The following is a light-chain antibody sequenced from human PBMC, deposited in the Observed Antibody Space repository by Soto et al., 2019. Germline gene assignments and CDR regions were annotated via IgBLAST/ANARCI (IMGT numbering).Light chain of an antibody. CDR2: GAS. V-gene: IGKV3-20*01. Sequence: LSQSPGTLSLSTGERATLSCRASQSVSNNYLAWYQQKPGQAPRLLIYGASRRATGIPDRFSGSGSGTDFTLTISRPKPEDFAVYYCQQYGSSPWTFGQGTKVDIK. CDR3: QQYGSSPWT. CDR1: QSVSNNY. J-gene: IGKJ1*01.